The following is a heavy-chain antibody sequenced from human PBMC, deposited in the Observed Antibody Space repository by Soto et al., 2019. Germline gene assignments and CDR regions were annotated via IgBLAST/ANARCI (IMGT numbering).Heavy chain of an antibody. J-gene: IGHJ6*02. V-gene: IGHV1-2*02. CDR3: ARNMDYYYGRGSGNGHGV. CDR2: INPKFGDT. CDR1: GYTFTAYN. D-gene: IGHD3-10*02. Sequence: QGQLVQSGAEVKEPGDSVRVSCEASGYTFTAYNKHWGRRAPGQGLEWMGWINPKFGDTTYAQDFQGRVSMTRDMSISTVYMELSRLTSDDTAIYYCARNMDYYYGRGSGNGHGVWGQGTTVTVFS.